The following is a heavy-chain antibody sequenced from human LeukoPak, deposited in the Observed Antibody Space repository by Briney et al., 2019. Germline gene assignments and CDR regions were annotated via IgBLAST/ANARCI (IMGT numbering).Heavy chain of an antibody. D-gene: IGHD2-15*01. CDR1: GFTFSSYS. V-gene: IGHV3-21*01. Sequence: PGGSLRLSCAASGFTFSSYSMNWVRQAPGKGLEWVSSISSSSSYIYYADSVKGRFTISRDNAKNSLYLQMNSLRAEYTAVYYCARVVYCSGGSCYPDYYGMDVWGQGTTVTVSS. CDR2: ISSSSSYI. J-gene: IGHJ6*02. CDR3: ARVVYCSGGSCYPDYYGMDV.